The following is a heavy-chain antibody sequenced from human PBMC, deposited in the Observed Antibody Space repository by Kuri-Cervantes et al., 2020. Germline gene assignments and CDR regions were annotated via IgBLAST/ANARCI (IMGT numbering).Heavy chain of an antibody. CDR2: IYSGGDT. CDR1: GFTVSSNY. CDR3: AKSSGNSGFDY. Sequence: GESLKISCAASGFTVSSNYMSWVRQAPGKGLEWVSVIYSGGDTYYAESVKGRFTISRDDSKNTLYLQMNSLRAEDTAVYYCAKSSGNSGFDYWGQGTLVTVSS. D-gene: IGHD4-23*01. V-gene: IGHV3-53*01. J-gene: IGHJ4*02.